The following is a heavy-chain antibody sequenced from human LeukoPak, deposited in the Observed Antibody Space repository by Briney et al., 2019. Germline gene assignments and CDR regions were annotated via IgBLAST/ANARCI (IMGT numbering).Heavy chain of an antibody. Sequence: KPSDTLSLTCTVSGGSISSSPYYWGWIRQPPGKGLEWIVTIYYSGTTYYNPSLKSRVTISVETSKNQFSLKLSSVTAADTAVYSWAQLPGANWGPVDAFDIWGKGTLVTVS. CDR2: IYYSGTT. J-gene: IGHJ3*02. CDR1: GGSISSSPYY. D-gene: IGHD7-27*01. V-gene: IGHV4-39*01. CDR3: AQLPGANWGPVDAFDI.